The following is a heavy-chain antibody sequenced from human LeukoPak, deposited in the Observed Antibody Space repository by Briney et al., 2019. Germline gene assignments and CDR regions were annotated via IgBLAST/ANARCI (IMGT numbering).Heavy chain of an antibody. CDR1: GYTFTSYG. CDR2: ISAYNGNT. Sequence: GASVKVSCKASGYTFTSYGISWVRQAPGQGLEWMGWISAYNGNTNYAQKLQGRVTMTTDTSTSTAYMELRSLRSDDTAVYYCARDRSSTSCYGSYYYYYMDVWGKGTTVTVSS. D-gene: IGHD2-2*01. V-gene: IGHV1-18*01. CDR3: ARDRSSTSCYGSYYYYYMDV. J-gene: IGHJ6*03.